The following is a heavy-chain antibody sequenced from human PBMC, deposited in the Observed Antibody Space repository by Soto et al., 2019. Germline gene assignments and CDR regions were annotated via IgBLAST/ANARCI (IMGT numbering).Heavy chain of an antibody. J-gene: IGHJ6*02. V-gene: IGHV3-74*01. CDR3: AGGVAGLDV. Sequence: DVQLVESGGGVVQPGGSLRLSCAASGLSFNIYWMHWVRQVPGKGLVWLARINSDGSHTIYVDSVKGRFTISRDNAKNTGVLQMDGVRDEDTGVYYGAGGVAGLDVWGQGTTVTVSS. CDR2: INSDGSHT. D-gene: IGHD2-15*01. CDR1: GLSFNIYW.